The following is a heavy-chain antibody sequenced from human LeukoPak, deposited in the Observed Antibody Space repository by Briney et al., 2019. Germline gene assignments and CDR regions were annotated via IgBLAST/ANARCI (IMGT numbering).Heavy chain of an antibody. V-gene: IGHV3-48*01. Sequence: GGSLRLSCAASGFTFGSYSMNWVRQAPGKGLEWVSYISSSSSTIYYADSVKGRFTISRDNAKNSLYLQMNSLRAEDTAVYYCARKQDYGDYVDAFDIWGQGTMVTVSS. CDR1: GFTFGSYS. CDR3: ARKQDYGDYVDAFDI. J-gene: IGHJ3*02. CDR2: ISSSSSTI. D-gene: IGHD4-17*01.